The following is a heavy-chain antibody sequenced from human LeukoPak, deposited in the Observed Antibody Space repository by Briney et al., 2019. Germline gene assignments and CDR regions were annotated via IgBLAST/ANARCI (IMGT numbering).Heavy chain of an antibody. Sequence: PAGGSLRLSCAASGFTFDDYAMHWVRQAPGKGLEWVSLISWDGGSTYYADSVKGRFTISRDNSKNSLYPQMNSLRAEDTALYYCAKASSGSYFLIGYWGQGTLVTVSS. J-gene: IGHJ4*02. CDR2: ISWDGGST. CDR3: AKASSGSYFLIGY. V-gene: IGHV3-43D*04. D-gene: IGHD1-26*01. CDR1: GFTFDDYA.